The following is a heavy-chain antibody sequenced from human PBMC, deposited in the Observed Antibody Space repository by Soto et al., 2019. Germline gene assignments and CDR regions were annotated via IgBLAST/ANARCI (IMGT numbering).Heavy chain of an antibody. J-gene: IGHJ4*02. V-gene: IGHV3-7*01. CDR3: ARDKIHGLFDY. CDR2: IAHDGSEK. CDR1: GFSFSSYW. Sequence: GGSLRLSCAVSGFSFSSYWMSWVRQAPGRGLEWVATIAHDGSEKFYVDSVKGRFTISRDNTKNSLYLQMNSLRAEDTAVYYCARDKIHGLFDYWGQGTLVTVSS.